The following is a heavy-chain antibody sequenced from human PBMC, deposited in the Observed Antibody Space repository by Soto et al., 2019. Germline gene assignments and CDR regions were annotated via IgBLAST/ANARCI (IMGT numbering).Heavy chain of an antibody. J-gene: IGHJ4*02. D-gene: IGHD2-15*01. V-gene: IGHV3-23*01. Sequence: DVQLLESGGGLVQPEGSLRLSCAASGFTFSSYAMGWVRQGPGKGLEWVAVVSIGGSTHYADSVRGRFTISRDTSKNTLSLQMNSLTAEDTAVYFCEKRRGAGGHFDYWGQGALVTVSS. CDR2: VSIGGST. CDR1: GFTFSSYA. CDR3: EKRRGAGGHFDY.